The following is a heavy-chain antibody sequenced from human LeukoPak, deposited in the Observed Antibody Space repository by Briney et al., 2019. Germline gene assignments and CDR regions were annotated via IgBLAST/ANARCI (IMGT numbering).Heavy chain of an antibody. J-gene: IGHJ6*03. CDR1: GYTFTGYY. Sequence: ASVKVSCKASGYTFTGYYMHWVRQAPGQGLEWMGWINPNSGGTNYAQKFQGRVTMTRDTSISTAYMELSSLRSDDTAVYYCARHAWWQSTKREGYYYYMDVWGKGTTVTVSS. V-gene: IGHV1-2*02. CDR2: INPNSGGT. D-gene: IGHD2-8*02. CDR3: ARHAWWQSTKREGYYYYMDV.